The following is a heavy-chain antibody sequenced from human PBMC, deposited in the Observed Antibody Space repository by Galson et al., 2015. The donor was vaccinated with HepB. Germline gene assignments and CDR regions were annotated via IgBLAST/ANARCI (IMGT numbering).Heavy chain of an antibody. D-gene: IGHD2-2*01. CDR3: ARRLRTCSSTSCSPGNAFDI. CDR1: GFTFRSYW. CDR2: IKQDGTEN. Sequence: SLRLSCAASGFTFRSYWMTWVRQAPGKGLEWVANIKQDGTENYCVDSVKGRFTISRDNTKNSLFLQMNSLRAEDTAVYYCARRLRTCSSTSCSPGNAFDIWGQGTMVTVSS. J-gene: IGHJ3*02. V-gene: IGHV3-7*03.